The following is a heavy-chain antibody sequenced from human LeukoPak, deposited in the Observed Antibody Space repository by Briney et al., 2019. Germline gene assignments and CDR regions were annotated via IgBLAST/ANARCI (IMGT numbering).Heavy chain of an antibody. CDR2: FYSGGGT. D-gene: IGHD3-22*01. V-gene: IGHV3-53*01. J-gene: IGHJ3*02. CDR3: ARKGYDSSARAFDI. CDR1: GLAVSSNY. Sequence: GGSLRLSCAASGLAVSSNYMSWVRQAPGRGLEWVSVFYSGGGTYYADSVKGRFTISRDNPKNTLYLQMNSLRAEDTAVYYCARKGYDSSARAFDIWGQGTMVTVSS.